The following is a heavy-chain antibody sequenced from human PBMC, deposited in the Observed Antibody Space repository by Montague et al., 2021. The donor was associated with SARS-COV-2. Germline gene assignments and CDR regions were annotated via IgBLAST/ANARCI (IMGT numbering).Heavy chain of an antibody. CDR3: AKGIYMRRGVSHGMDV. CDR1: GFRFDSYA. J-gene: IGHJ6*02. D-gene: IGHD3-10*01. V-gene: IGHV3-23*01. Sequence: SLSLSCAASGFRFDSYAVSWVRQAPGKGLEWLSAISSGGETTDYADSMKGRFTLSRDNSMNTLYLQMNRLRGEDTAVYYCAKGIYMRRGVSHGMDVWGQGTTVTVSS. CDR2: ISSGGETT.